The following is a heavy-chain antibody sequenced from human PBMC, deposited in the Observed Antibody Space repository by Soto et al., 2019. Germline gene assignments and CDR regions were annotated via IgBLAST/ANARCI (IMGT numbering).Heavy chain of an antibody. CDR2: VSRDGTDK. J-gene: IGHJ4*02. CDR1: GSTFSSRT. D-gene: IGHD2-15*01. V-gene: IGHV3-30-3*01. Sequence: QVQLVESGGGVVQPGRSLRLSCVASGSTFSSRTMHWVRQAPGKGLEWVAVVSRDGTDKYYGDSVKGRFTISRDNSQYTLYLQMDSLRGEDTAVYYCARGQDVVFVPLFDYWGQGALVTVSS. CDR3: ARGQDVVFVPLFDY.